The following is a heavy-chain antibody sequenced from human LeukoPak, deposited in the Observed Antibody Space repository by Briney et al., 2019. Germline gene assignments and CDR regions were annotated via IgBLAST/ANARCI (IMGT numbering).Heavy chain of an antibody. J-gene: IGHJ4*02. D-gene: IGHD3-3*01. V-gene: IGHV4-34*01. Sequence: PSETLSLTCAVYGVPFSGYYWSWIRQPPGKGLEWIGEINHSGSTNYNPSLKSRVTISVDTSKNQFSLKLSSVTAADTAVYYCARVMDRYDFWSGYLGYFDYWGQGTLVTVSS. CDR3: ARVMDRYDFWSGYLGYFDY. CDR2: INHSGST. CDR1: GVPFSGYY.